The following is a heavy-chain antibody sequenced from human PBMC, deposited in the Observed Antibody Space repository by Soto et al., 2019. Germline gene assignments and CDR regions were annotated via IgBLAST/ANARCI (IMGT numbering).Heavy chain of an antibody. CDR3: ARWREQQLSRGYYGMDV. CDR2: ISGRGEST. Sequence: EAQLLESGGGLVQPGGSLRLSCAVSGFTFSSYAMSWVRQAPGKGLEWVSAISGRGESTYYADSVKGRFTISRDNSKNTLILQMDRLRVEETAVYYCARWREQQLSRGYYGMDVWGQGTTVTVSS. D-gene: IGHD6-13*01. CDR1: GFTFSSYA. J-gene: IGHJ6*02. V-gene: IGHV3-23*01.